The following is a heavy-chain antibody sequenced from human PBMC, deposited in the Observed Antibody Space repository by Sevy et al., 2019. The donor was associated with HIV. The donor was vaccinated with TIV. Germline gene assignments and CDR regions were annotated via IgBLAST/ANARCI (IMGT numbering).Heavy chain of an antibody. CDR1: GFTFSSYS. D-gene: IGHD6-19*01. J-gene: IGHJ4*02. CDR2: ISSSSSYI. V-gene: IGHV3-21*01. CDR3: ARAGQYKEVAGPGAY. Sequence: GGSLRLSCAASGFTFSSYSMNWVRQAPGKGLEWVSPISSSSSYIYYADSVKVRFTISRANAKNSLFLQLKSLRAEDRAVYYCARAGQYKEVAGPGAYWGQGTLVTVSS.